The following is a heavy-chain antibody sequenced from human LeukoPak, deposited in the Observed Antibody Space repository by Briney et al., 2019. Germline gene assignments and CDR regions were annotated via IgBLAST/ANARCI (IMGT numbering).Heavy chain of an antibody. D-gene: IGHD3-22*01. CDR1: GYSISSGYY. CDR2: IYHSGST. Sequence: ASETLSLTCTVSGYSISSGYYWGWNRQPPGKGLEWIGSIYHSGSTYYNPSLKSRVTISVDTSKNQFSLKLSSVTAADTAVYCCARDGYYYDSSGYNWGQGALVTVSS. V-gene: IGHV4-38-2*02. J-gene: IGHJ4*02. CDR3: ARDGYYYDSSGYN.